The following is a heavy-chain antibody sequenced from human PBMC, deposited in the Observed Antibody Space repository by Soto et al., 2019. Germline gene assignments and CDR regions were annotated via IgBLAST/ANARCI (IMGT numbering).Heavy chain of an antibody. V-gene: IGHV1-69*01. Sequence: QVQLVQSGAEVKKPGSSVKVSCKASGGTFSSYTITWVRQAPGQGPEWMGGIIPLFGTANYPQKFQGRVTITADESTSTAYMELSSLRSEDTAVYYCARDSGSGDNWFDPWGQGTLVTVSS. D-gene: IGHD1-26*01. CDR2: IIPLFGTA. CDR3: ARDSGSGDNWFDP. J-gene: IGHJ5*02. CDR1: GGTFSSYT.